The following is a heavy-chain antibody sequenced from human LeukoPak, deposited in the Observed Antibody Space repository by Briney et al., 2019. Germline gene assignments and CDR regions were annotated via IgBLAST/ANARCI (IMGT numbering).Heavy chain of an antibody. D-gene: IGHD5-24*01. Sequence: GGSLRLSCAASGFTFSSYGMHWVRQAPGKGLEWVAVISYDGSNKYYADSVKGRFTISRDNSKNTLYLQMNSLRAEDTAVYYCAKPGVVEMATISGRNYFDYWGQGTLVTVSS. V-gene: IGHV3-30*18. CDR3: AKPGVVEMATISGRNYFDY. CDR1: GFTFSSYG. CDR2: ISYDGSNK. J-gene: IGHJ4*02.